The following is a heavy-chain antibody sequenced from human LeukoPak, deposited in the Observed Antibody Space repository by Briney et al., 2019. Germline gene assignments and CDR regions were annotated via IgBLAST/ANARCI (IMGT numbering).Heavy chain of an antibody. CDR3: ATGGTAMVSGVDY. D-gene: IGHD5-18*01. Sequence: ASVKVSCKASGGTFSSYAISWVRQAPGQGLEWMGRIIPILGIANYAQKFQGRVTITADKSTGTAYMELSSLRSEDTAVYYCATGGTAMVSGVDYWGQGTLVTVSS. CDR1: GGTFSSYA. V-gene: IGHV1-69*04. CDR2: IIPILGIA. J-gene: IGHJ4*02.